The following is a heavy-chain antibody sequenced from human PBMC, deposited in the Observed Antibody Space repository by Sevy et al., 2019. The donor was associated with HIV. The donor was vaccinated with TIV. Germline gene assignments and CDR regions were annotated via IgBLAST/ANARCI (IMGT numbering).Heavy chain of an antibody. J-gene: IGHJ6*03. D-gene: IGHD6-19*01. Sequence: ASVKVSCKASGYTFTGYYMHWVRQAPGQGLEWMGWINPNSGGTNYAQKFQGRVTMTRDTSISTAYMELSRLRSDDTAVYYCARDGGSYTSYYYYYYMDVWGKGTTVTVSS. CDR3: ARDGGSYTSYYYYYYMDV. CDR1: GYTFTGYY. V-gene: IGHV1-2*02. CDR2: INPNSGGT.